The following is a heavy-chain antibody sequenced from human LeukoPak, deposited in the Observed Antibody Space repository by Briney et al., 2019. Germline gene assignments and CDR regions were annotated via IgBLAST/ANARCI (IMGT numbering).Heavy chain of an antibody. D-gene: IGHD3-3*01. Sequence: GGSLRLSCAASGFTFSSYAMSWVRQAPGKGLEWVSAISGSGGSTYYADSVKGRFTISRDSSKNTLYLQMNSLRAEDTALYYCAKGRFLEWLLYFDSWGQGTLVTVSS. CDR1: GFTFSSYA. CDR3: AKGRFLEWLLYFDS. J-gene: IGHJ4*02. V-gene: IGHV3-23*01. CDR2: ISGSGGST.